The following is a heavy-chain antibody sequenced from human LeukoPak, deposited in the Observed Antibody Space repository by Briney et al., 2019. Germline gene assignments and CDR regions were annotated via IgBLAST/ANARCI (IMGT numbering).Heavy chain of an antibody. CDR1: GGSFSGSS. CDR2: INHSGST. D-gene: IGHD6-13*01. J-gene: IGHJ3*02. CDR3: ARRESDLAAAGTGNAFDI. Sequence: KPSETLSLTCAVYGGSFSGSSWSWIRQPPGKGLEWIGEINHSGSTNYNPSLKSRVTISLDTSKNQFSLRLSSVTAADTAVYYCARRESDLAAAGTGNAFDIWGQGTMVTVSS. V-gene: IGHV4-34*01.